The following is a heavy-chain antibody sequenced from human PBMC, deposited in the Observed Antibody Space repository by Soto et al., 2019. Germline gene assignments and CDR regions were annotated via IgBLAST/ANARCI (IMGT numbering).Heavy chain of an antibody. CDR3: APENVGSGYDAFDI. CDR2: ISSSSSDI. Sequence: GGSLRLSCAASGFTFSSYSMNWVRQAPGKGLEWVSSISSSSSDIYYADSVKGRFTISRDNAKNSLYLQRNSLRAEAAAVYYCAPENVGSGYDAFDIWGQGTMVTVSS. D-gene: IGHD5-12*01. V-gene: IGHV3-21*01. CDR1: GFTFSSYS. J-gene: IGHJ3*02.